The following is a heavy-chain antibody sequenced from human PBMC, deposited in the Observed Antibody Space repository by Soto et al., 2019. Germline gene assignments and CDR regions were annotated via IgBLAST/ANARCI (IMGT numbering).Heavy chain of an antibody. CDR2: ISGTGSRT. CDR1: GFPFINFA. Sequence: GGSLRLSCAASGFPFINFAMSWVRQSPGKGLEWVSAISGTGSRTWYADSVRGRFTVSRDNSKNTLYLQMNSLRAEDTAVYYCAKDGDYYDSSGYLAFVYWGPGTLVAVFS. V-gene: IGHV3-23*01. CDR3: AKDGDYYDSSGYLAFVY. D-gene: IGHD3-22*01. J-gene: IGHJ4*02.